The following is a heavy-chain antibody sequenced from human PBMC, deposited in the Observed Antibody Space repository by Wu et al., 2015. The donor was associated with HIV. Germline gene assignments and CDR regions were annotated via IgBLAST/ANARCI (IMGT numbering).Heavy chain of an antibody. Sequence: QVQLVQSGAEVKKPGSSVKVSCKASGGTFGSYAISWVRQARGQGLEWLGRINRIFGTANYAQKFQGRVTITADESTGTAYMELSSLRFGDTAVYYCARFLATVSPRDEYLQEWGPGTLVIVSS. V-gene: IGHV1-69*13. CDR3: ARFLATVSPRDEYLQE. CDR1: GGTFGSYA. J-gene: IGHJ1*01. D-gene: IGHD5/OR15-5a*01. CDR2: INRIFGTA.